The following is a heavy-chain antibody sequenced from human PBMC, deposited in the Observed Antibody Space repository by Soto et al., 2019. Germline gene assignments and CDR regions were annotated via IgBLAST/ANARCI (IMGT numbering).Heavy chain of an antibody. CDR1: GGSINRYY. CDR2: IYKSGTT. J-gene: IGHJ5*02. Sequence: TSETLSLTCTVSGGSINRYYWSWIRQPPGKGLEWIGYIYKSGTTNYNPSLKSRVTISIDTSKNQFSLKVRSVTAADTAVYFCARGGPSSKWLDPWGQGIQVTVSS. CDR3: ARGGPSSKWLDP. V-gene: IGHV4-59*01.